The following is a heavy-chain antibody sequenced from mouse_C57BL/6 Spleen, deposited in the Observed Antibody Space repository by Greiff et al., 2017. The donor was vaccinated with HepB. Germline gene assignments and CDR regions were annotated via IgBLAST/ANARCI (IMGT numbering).Heavy chain of an antibody. CDR1: GFSLTSYG. J-gene: IGHJ1*03. D-gene: IGHD1-1*01. V-gene: IGHV2-2*01. CDR2: IWSGGST. CDR3: ARHPRSSYWYFDV. Sequence: VQLKESGPGLVQPSQSLSITCTVSGFSLTSYGVHWVRQSPGKGLEWLGVIWSGGSTDYNAAFIYRLSISKDNSKSQVFFKMNSLQADDTAIYYCARHPRSSYWYFDVWGTGTTVTVAS.